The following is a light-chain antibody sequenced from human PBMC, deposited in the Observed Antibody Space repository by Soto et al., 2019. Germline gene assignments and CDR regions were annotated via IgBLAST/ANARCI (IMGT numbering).Light chain of an antibody. V-gene: IGKV3-20*01. J-gene: IGKJ1*01. CDR1: QSISSSY. CDR2: GSS. Sequence: EIVLTQSPGTLSLSPGKRATLSCRASQSISSSYLAWYQQRPGQAPRLLIYGSSSRATGIPDRLSGSGSGTEFTLTISGMQSDDFTVYSCLQDPNLWEVGQGNEVDI. CDR3: LQDPNLWE.